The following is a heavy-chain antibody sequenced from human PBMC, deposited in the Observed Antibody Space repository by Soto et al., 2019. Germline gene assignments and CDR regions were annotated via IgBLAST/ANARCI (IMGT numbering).Heavy chain of an antibody. CDR3: AYDLYSSGWYPIDY. V-gene: IGHV3-30*18. CDR1: GFTFSSYG. Sequence: GGSLRLSCAASGFTFSSYGMHWVRQAPGKGLEWVAVISYDGSNKYYADSVKGRFTISRDNSKNTLYLQMNSLRAEDTAVYYCAYDLYSSGWYPIDYWGQGTLVTVSS. J-gene: IGHJ4*02. CDR2: ISYDGSNK. D-gene: IGHD6-19*01.